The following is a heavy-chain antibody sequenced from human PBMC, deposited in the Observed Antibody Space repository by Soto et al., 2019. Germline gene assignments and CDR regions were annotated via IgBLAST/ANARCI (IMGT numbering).Heavy chain of an antibody. CDR3: ARHVSVSGFESACDQ. CDR2: IDYSGST. J-gene: IGHJ4*02. V-gene: IGHV4-39*01. D-gene: IGHD5-12*01. CDR1: GASISSSGYY. Sequence: QLHMQESGPGPVKPSETLSLTCTVSGASISSSGYYWAWIRQPPGKGLEWIGNIDYSGSTYYNPSLKSRVAFSVDTYKNQSSLTVTSVTAADTAVYYCARHVSVSGFESACDQWCQGTLVTVSS.